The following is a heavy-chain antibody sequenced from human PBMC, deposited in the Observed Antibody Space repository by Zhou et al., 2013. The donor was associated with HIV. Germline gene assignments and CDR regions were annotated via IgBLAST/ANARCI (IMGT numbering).Heavy chain of an antibody. V-gene: IGHV1-18*01. CDR2: ISAYNGDS. CDR3: ARVRYGRNGTTADNYYHMDV. J-gene: IGHJ6*03. Sequence: QVQLVQSGSEVKKPGASVNVSCKASGYTFTNYGVSWVRQAPGQGLEWMGWISAYNGDSNSAQKFQGRVTMTTDTSTSTAYMELRRLRSDDAAVYYCARVRYGRNGTTADNYYHMDVWGKGTTVTVSS. D-gene: IGHD3-9*01. CDR1: GYTFTNYG.